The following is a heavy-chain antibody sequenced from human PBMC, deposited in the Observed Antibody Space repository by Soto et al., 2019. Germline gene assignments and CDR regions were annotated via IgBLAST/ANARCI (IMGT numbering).Heavy chain of an antibody. V-gene: IGHV3-23*01. CDR3: AKTKDMATIIDQ. D-gene: IGHD5-12*01. J-gene: IGHJ4*02. CDR1: GFSFSSYA. Sequence: PGGSLRLSCAASGFSFSSYAMSWVRQAPGKGLEWVSSTSGSGNSKYYADSVKGRFTISRDNSQNTLYLQMNNLGTEDTAVYYCAKTKDMATIIDQWGQGILVTVSS. CDR2: TSGSGNSK.